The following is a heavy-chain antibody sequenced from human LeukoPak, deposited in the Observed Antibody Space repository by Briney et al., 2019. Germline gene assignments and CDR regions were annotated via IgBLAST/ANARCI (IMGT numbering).Heavy chain of an antibody. D-gene: IGHD2-8*01. CDR2: IYRGGDT. J-gene: IGHJ5*02. CDR1: GLTVSTNY. V-gene: IGHV3-66*01. Sequence: GGSLRLSCVASGLTVSTNYMSWVRQAPGKGPEWISIIYRGGDTYYADSVKGRFTISRDNSKNTLYLQMNAVRAEDTAVYYCARDKRYCTSGRCWGVQFGPWGQGTLVTVSS. CDR3: ARDKRYCTSGRCWGVQFGP.